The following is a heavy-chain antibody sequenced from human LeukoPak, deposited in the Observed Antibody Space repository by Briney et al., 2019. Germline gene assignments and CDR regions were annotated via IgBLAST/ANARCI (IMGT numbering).Heavy chain of an antibody. CDR2: ISSSSSYI. CDR1: GFTFNSYE. J-gene: IGHJ3*02. D-gene: IGHD6-13*01. V-gene: IGHV3-21*01. Sequence: GGSLRLSCAASGFTFNSYEMNWVRQAPGKGLEWVSSISSSSSYIYYADSVKGRFTISGDNAKNSLYLQMNSLRAEDTAVYYCARPDEQQLVRDAFDIWGQGTMVTVSS. CDR3: ARPDEQQLVRDAFDI.